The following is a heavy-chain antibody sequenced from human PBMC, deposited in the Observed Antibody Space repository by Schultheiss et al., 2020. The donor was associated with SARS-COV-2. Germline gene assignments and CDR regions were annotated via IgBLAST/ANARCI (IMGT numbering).Heavy chain of an antibody. CDR3: ASGIDVPAFDY. J-gene: IGHJ4*02. CDR2: ISSSSSTI. Sequence: GESLKISCAASGFTFSSYSMNWVRQAPGKGLEWVSYISSSSSTIYYADSVKGRFTISRDNAKNSLYLQMNSLRAEDTAVYYCASGIDVPAFDYWGQGTLVTVSS. CDR1: GFTFSSYS. V-gene: IGHV3-48*01. D-gene: IGHD2-21*02.